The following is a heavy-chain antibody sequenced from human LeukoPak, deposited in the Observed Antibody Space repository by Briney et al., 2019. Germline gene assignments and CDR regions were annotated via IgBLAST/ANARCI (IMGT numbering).Heavy chain of an antibody. V-gene: IGHV4-39*02. J-gene: IGHJ4*02. D-gene: IGHD2-15*01. Sequence: SETLSLTCTVSGGSISSSSYYWGWIRQPPGKGLEWIGSIYYSGSTYYNPSLKSRVTISVDTSKNQFSLKLSSVTAADTAVYYCARDQSSARYCSGGSCYPYDYWGQGTLVTVSS. CDR2: IYYSGST. CDR1: GGSISSSSYY. CDR3: ARDQSSARYCSGGSCYPYDY.